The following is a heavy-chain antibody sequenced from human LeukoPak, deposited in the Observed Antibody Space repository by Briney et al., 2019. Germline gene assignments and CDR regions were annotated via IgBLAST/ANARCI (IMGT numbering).Heavy chain of an antibody. J-gene: IGHJ3*02. V-gene: IGHV4-59*01. CDR3: ARDDRATVTTSDAFDI. Sequence: PSETLSLTCTVSGGSISSYYWSWIRQPPGKGLEWIGYIYYSGSTNYNPSLKSRVTISVDTSKNQFSLKLSSVTAADTAVYYCARDDRATVTTSDAFDIWGQGTMVTVSS. CDR1: GGSISSYY. CDR2: IYYSGST. D-gene: IGHD4-17*01.